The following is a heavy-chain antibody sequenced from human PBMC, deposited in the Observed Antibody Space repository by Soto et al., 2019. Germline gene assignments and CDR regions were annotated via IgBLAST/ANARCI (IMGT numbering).Heavy chain of an antibody. CDR2: ITWNSGTI. Sequence: EVQLVESGGGLVQPGRSLRLSCAASGFTFDDYAMHWVRQTPGKGLEWVSGITWNSGTIGYADSVKGCFTLSRDNGKNSLYLQMNRLRPEDTALYYCANDHYGSAIYGMDVWGQGTTVTVSS. V-gene: IGHV3-9*01. J-gene: IGHJ6*02. CDR1: GFTFDDYA. D-gene: IGHD3-10*01. CDR3: ANDHYGSAIYGMDV.